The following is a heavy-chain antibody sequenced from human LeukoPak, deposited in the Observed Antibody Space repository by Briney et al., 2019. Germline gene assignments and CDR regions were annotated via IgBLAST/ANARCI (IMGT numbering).Heavy chain of an antibody. Sequence: SVKVSCTASGGTFSSYAISWVRQAPGQGLEWMGGIIPIFGTANYAQKFQGRVTITADESTSTAYMELSSLRSEDTAVYYCARANLPDRGYSYRAFDIWGQGTMATVSS. J-gene: IGHJ3*02. CDR2: IIPIFGTA. D-gene: IGHD5-18*01. V-gene: IGHV1-69*13. CDR3: ARANLPDRGYSYRAFDI. CDR1: GGTFSSYA.